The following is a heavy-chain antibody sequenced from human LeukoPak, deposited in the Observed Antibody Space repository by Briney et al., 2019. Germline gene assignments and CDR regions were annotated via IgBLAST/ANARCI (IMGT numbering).Heavy chain of an antibody. V-gene: IGHV1-3*01. CDR3: ANPRYDSSGYYYVD. Sequence: ASVKVSCKASGYTFIDYTMHWLRQAPGQRLDWMGWIDGGSGNTKYSPEFQGRVTITRDTSASTGYMELSSLRSEDTAVYYCANPRYDSSGYYYVDWGQGTLVTVSS. CDR1: GYTFIDYT. D-gene: IGHD3-22*01. CDR2: IDGGSGNT. J-gene: IGHJ4*02.